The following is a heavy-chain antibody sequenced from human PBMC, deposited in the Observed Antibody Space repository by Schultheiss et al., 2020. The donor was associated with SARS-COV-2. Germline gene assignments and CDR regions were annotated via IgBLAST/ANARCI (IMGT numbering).Heavy chain of an antibody. Sequence: GGSLRLSCAVSGFSFNSYAMSWVRQAPGKGLEWVSAISGSGGSTYYADSVKGRFTISRDNAKNSLYLQMNSLRAEDTAVYYCAKEGVRWSIDSWGRGTLVTVSS. CDR1: GFSFNSYA. CDR2: ISGSGGST. J-gene: IGHJ4*02. V-gene: IGHV3-23*01. D-gene: IGHD3-16*01. CDR3: AKEGVRWSIDS.